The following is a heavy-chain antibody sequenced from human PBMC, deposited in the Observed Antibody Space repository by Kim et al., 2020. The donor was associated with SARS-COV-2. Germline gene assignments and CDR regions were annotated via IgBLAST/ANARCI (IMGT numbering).Heavy chain of an antibody. J-gene: IGHJ4*02. D-gene: IGHD2-21*01. CDR1: GFTFSSCA. CDR3: ARASIPYCRCSGSLYD. Sequence: GGSLRLSCAASGFTFSSCAMYWVRQAPGKGLEWVSAISGNGDSTYYADSVKGRFTLSRDNPKNTVYLQMNSLRADDTAVYYCARASIPYCRCSGSLYDWGQGTLVTVFS. V-gene: IGHV3-23*01. CDR2: ISGNGDST.